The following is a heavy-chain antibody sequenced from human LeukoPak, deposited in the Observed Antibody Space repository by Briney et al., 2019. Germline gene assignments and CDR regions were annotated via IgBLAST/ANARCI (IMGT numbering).Heavy chain of an antibody. Sequence: GGSLRLSCAASGFTFDDYAMHWVRQAPGKGLEWVSSISWNSGTIAYADSVKGRFTISRDNAQHSLSLQLKNLRAEDTALYYCTKGFSGYYYFWGQGTLVTVSS. J-gene: IGHJ4*02. CDR2: ISWNSGTI. CDR1: GFTFDDYA. V-gene: IGHV3-9*01. CDR3: TKGFSGYYYF. D-gene: IGHD3-22*01.